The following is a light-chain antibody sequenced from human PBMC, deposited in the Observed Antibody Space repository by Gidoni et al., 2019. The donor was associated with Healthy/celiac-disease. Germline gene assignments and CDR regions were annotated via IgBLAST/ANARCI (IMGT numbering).Light chain of an antibody. CDR3: QQLNSYPPFT. CDR1: QGISSY. J-gene: IGKJ3*01. Sequence: DIPLTQSPSFLSASVGDRVTITCWASQGISSYLAWYQQKPGKAPKLLIYAASTLQSGVPSRFSGSGSGTEFTLTISSLQPEDVATYYCQQLNSYPPFTFGPGTKVDIK. V-gene: IGKV1-9*01. CDR2: AAS.